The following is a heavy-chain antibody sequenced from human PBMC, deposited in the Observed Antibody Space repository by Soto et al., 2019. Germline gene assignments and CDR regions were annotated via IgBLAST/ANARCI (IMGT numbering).Heavy chain of an antibody. CDR1: GFTFSRYG. CDR2: ISYDGRNK. D-gene: IGHD2-2*01. Sequence: GGSLRLSCAASGFTFSRYGMHWDRQAPGKGLEWVAVISYDGRNKYFADSVKGRCTVSRDNSKNTLYLQMISLRAEDTAGYFCAKEELHQQLYYWGQGTLVTVCS. J-gene: IGHJ4*02. V-gene: IGHV3-30*18. CDR3: AKEELHQQLYY.